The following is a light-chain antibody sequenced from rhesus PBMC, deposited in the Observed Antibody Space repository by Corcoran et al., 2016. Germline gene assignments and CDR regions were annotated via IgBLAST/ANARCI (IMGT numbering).Light chain of an antibody. V-gene: IGKV1-69*01. CDR2: RAS. CDR3: QQHDNSPYS. J-gene: IGKJ2*01. CDR1: QGISNW. Sequence: DIQMTQSPSSLSASVGDRVTITCRASQGISNWLAWYQQKPGKAPKLLIYRASNLETGVPSRFSGSGAGTEFTLTIRSLQPEDIATYYCQQHDNSPYSFGQGTKVEIK.